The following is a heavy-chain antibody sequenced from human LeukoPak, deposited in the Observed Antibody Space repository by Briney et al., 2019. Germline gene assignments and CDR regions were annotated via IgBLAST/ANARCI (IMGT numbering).Heavy chain of an antibody. Sequence: PSETLSLTCTVSGGSISSYYWSWIRQPPGKGLEWIGYIYYSGSTNYNPSLKSRVTISVDTSKNQFSLKLSSVTAADTAVYYCARDRYYYGSGSCPYMDVWGKGTTVTISS. J-gene: IGHJ6*03. CDR1: GGSISSYY. CDR3: ARDRYYYGSGSCPYMDV. D-gene: IGHD3-10*01. CDR2: IYYSGST. V-gene: IGHV4-59*01.